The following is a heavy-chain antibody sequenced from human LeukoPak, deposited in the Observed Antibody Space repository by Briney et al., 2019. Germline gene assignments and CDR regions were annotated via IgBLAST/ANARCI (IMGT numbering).Heavy chain of an antibody. V-gene: IGHV3-20*04. Sequence: PGGSLRLSCAASGFTFSSYEMNWVRQAPGKGLEWVSGINWNGGSTGYADSVKGRFTISRDNAKNSLYLQMNSLRAEDTAVYYCAKDRGYYDFWSGYYTSTGEFDYWGQGTLVTVSS. J-gene: IGHJ4*02. CDR1: GFTFSSYE. CDR3: AKDRGYYDFWSGYYTSTGEFDY. D-gene: IGHD3-3*01. CDR2: INWNGGST.